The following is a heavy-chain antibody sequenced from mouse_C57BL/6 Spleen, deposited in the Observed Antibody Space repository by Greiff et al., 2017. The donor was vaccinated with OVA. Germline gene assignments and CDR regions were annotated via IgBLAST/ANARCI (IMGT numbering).Heavy chain of an antibody. CDR2: INPSSGYT. D-gene: IGHD1-1*01. CDR3: ASAVVDKEGYWYFEV. CDR1: GYTFTSYT. J-gene: IGHJ1*03. Sequence: QVQLQQSGAELARPGASVKMSCKASGYTFTSYTMHWVKQRPGQGLEWIGYINPSSGYTTYNQKFKDKATLTADKSSSTAYMQLSSLTSEDSAVYYCASAVVDKEGYWYFEVWGTGTTVTVSS. V-gene: IGHV1-4*01.